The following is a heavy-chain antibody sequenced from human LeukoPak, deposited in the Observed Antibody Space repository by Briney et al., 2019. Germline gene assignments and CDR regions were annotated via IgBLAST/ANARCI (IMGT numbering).Heavy chain of an antibody. Sequence: GASVKVSCKASGYTFTSYGINWVRQATGQGLEWMGWMNPNSGNTGYAQKFQGRVTITRNTSISTAYMELSSLRSEDTAVYYCARRAVGATGYYYYYMDVWGKGTTVTVSS. CDR1: GYTFTSYG. D-gene: IGHD1-26*01. V-gene: IGHV1-8*03. CDR3: ARRAVGATGYYYYYMDV. CDR2: MNPNSGNT. J-gene: IGHJ6*03.